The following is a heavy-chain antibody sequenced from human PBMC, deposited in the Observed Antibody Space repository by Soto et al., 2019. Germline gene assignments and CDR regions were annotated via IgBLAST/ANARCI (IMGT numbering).Heavy chain of an antibody. CDR3: ARGNDYGDYRYYYYCTDV. V-gene: IGHV1-8*01. CDR2: MNPNSGNT. CDR1: GYTFTSYD. Sequence: ASVKVSCKASGYTFTSYDINWVRQATGQGLEWMGWMNPNSGNTGYAQKFQGRVTMTRNTSISTAYMELSSLRSEDTAVYYCARGNDYGDYRYYYYCTDVWGKWTTATDAS. D-gene: IGHD4-17*01. J-gene: IGHJ6*03.